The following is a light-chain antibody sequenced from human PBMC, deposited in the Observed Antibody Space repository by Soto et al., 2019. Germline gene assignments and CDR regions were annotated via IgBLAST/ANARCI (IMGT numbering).Light chain of an antibody. CDR2: NTK. CDR1: SGSVSTSFY. Sequence: QAVVTQEPSFSVSPGGTVTLTCGLSSGSVSTSFYPSWYQQTPGQAPRTLIYNTKTRSSGVPDRFSGSILGNKAALTISGAQADDESDYYCVLYLGSGISVFGGGTKLTVL. V-gene: IGLV8-61*01. CDR3: VLYLGSGISV. J-gene: IGLJ3*02.